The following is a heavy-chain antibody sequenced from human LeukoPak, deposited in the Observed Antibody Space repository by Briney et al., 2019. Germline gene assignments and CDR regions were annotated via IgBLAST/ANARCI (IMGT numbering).Heavy chain of an antibody. CDR2: IRYDGSNK. V-gene: IGHV3-30*02. CDR3: AKGHVGATVDYYYYIDV. D-gene: IGHD1-26*01. Sequence: GGSLRLSCAASGFTFSSYGMHWVRQAPGKGLEWVAFIRYDGSNKYYADSVKGRFTISRDNSKNTLYLQMNSLRAEDTAVYYCAKGHVGATVDYYYYIDVWGKGTTVTISS. CDR1: GFTFSSYG. J-gene: IGHJ6*03.